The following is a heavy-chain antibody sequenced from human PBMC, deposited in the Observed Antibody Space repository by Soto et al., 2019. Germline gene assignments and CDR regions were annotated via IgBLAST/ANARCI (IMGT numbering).Heavy chain of an antibody. CDR3: AKSVYNWNDGFFDY. Sequence: QVQLVDSGGGVVQPGRSLRLSCAASGFTFSSYGMHWVRQAPGKGLEWVAIISYDEINKYYADSVKGRFTISRDNPKNTLNLQMNSLRAEDTAVYYCAKSVYNWNDGFFDYWGQGTLVTVSS. D-gene: IGHD1-1*01. CDR2: ISYDEINK. J-gene: IGHJ4*02. V-gene: IGHV3-30*18. CDR1: GFTFSSYG.